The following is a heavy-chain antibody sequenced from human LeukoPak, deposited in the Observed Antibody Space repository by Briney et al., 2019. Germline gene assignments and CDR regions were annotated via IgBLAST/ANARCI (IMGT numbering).Heavy chain of an antibody. CDR3: AKLTEY. V-gene: IGHV3-23*01. CDR1: GFTFSTCA. J-gene: IGHJ4*02. Sequence: GGSLRLSCAASGFTFSTCAMSWVRQAPGKGLEWVSTISGGGRSTDYADSVKGLFTISRDNSKNTLYLQMNSLRAEDTAVYYCAKLTEYWGQGTLVTVSS. CDR2: ISGGGRST. D-gene: IGHD2/OR15-2a*01.